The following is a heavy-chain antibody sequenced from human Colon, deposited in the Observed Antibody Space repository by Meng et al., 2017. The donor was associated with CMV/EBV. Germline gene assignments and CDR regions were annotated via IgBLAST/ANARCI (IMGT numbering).Heavy chain of an antibody. CDR1: GFIFGNYA. CDR3: ARKSIAARHFDY. Sequence: GESLKISCAASGFIFGNYAMSWVRRPPGKGLQWVSTISGSGGSTYYADSVKGRFSITRDNSTNTVFLQMDGLRAEDTAVYYCARKSIAARHFDYWGQGTLVTVSS. CDR2: ISGSGGST. D-gene: IGHD6-6*01. V-gene: IGHV3-23*01. J-gene: IGHJ4*02.